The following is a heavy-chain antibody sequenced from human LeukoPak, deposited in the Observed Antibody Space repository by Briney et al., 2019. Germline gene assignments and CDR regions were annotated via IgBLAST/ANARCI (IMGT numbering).Heavy chain of an antibody. CDR3: SSWERAGSWGPFD. CDR2: ISADSGST. CDR1: GFPFSNYT. D-gene: IGHD1-26*01. V-gene: IGHV3-23*01. J-gene: IGHJ4*02. Sequence: GGSLRLSCAASGFPFSNYTMSWVRQAPGKGLDWVSSISADSGSTHYADSVKGRFTISRDNSKNTLYLQMTSLRAEDTAVYYCSSWERAGSWGPFDWGQGTLVTVSS.